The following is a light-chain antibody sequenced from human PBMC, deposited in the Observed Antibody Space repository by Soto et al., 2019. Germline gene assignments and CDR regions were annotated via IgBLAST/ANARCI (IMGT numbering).Light chain of an antibody. J-gene: IGKJ4*01. CDR1: QSVLYSSNNKNY. CDR2: RAS. Sequence: DIVMTQSPDSLAVSLGERSTINCKSSQSVLYSSNNKNYLAWYQQKPGQPPKLLIYRASTRESGVPDRFSGSGSGTDFTLTISSLQAEDVAVYYCQQYYSTPPTFGGGTKVDIK. CDR3: QQYYSTPPT. V-gene: IGKV4-1*01.